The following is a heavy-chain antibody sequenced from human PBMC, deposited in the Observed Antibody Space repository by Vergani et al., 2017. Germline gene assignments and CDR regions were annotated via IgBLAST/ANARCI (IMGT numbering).Heavy chain of an antibody. CDR2: IYTSGST. V-gene: IGHV4-4*07. J-gene: IGHJ6*03. Sequence: QVQLQESGPGLVKPSETLSLTCTVSGGSISSYYWSWIRQPAGKGLEWIGRIYTSGSTNYNPSLKSRVTMSVDTSKNTFSLKLSSVTAADTAVYDCARERANWNDSASRGNTYYYCMDVWGKGTTVTVSS. CDR1: GGSISSYY. D-gene: IGHD1-1*01. CDR3: ARERANWNDSASRGNTYYYCMDV.